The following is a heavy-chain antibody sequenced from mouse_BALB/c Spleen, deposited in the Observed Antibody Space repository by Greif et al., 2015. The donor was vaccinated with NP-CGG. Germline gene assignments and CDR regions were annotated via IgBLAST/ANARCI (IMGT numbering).Heavy chain of an antibody. CDR2: IDPANGNT. J-gene: IGHJ3*01. CDR1: GFNIKDTY. D-gene: IGHD2-3*01. V-gene: IGHV14-3*02. CDR3: ARDYGYYDWFAY. Sequence: VQLQQSGAELVKPGASVKLSCTASGFNIKDTYMHWVKQRPEQGLEWIGRIDPANGNTKYDPKFQGKATITADTSSNTAYLQLSSLTSEDTAVYYCARDYGYYDWFAYWGQGTLVTVSA.